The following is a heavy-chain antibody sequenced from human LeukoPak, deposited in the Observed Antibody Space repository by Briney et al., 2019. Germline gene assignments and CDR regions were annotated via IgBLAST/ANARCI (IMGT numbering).Heavy chain of an antibody. J-gene: IGHJ4*02. CDR1: GFTFDDYA. Sequence: GGSLRLSCRASGFTFDDYAMHWVRQAPGKGLEWVPGISWNSGSIGYADSVKGRFTISRDNAKNSLYLQMNSLRAEDMALYYCAKDFNYDSSGYLEYWGQGTLVTVSS. CDR2: ISWNSGSI. D-gene: IGHD3-22*01. V-gene: IGHV3-9*03. CDR3: AKDFNYDSSGYLEY.